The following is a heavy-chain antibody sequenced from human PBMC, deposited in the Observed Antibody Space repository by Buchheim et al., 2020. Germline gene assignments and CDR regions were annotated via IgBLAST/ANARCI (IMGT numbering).Heavy chain of an antibody. CDR2: ISYAGSNK. CDR3: AKDRYGSGSYYRGFDY. J-gene: IGHJ4*02. CDR1: GFTFSSYG. D-gene: IGHD3-10*01. Sequence: QVQLVESGGGVVQPGRSLRLSCAASGFTFSSYGMHWVRQAPGKGLEWVAVISYAGSNKYYADSVKGRFTISRDNSKNTLYLQMNSLRAEDTAVYYCAKDRYGSGSYYRGFDYWGQGTL. V-gene: IGHV3-30*18.